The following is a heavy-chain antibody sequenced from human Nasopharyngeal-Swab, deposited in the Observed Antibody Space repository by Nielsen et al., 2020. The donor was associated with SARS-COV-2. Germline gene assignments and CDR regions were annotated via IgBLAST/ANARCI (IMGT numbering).Heavy chain of an antibody. CDR3: ARVYCSSTSCFYGMDV. Sequence: ASVKVSCKASEYTFTSYDINWVRQATGQGLEWMGWMNPNSGNTGYAQKFQGRVTITRNTSISTAYMELSSLRSEDTAVYYCARVYCSSTSCFYGMDVWGQGTTVTVSS. CDR1: EYTFTSYD. CDR2: MNPNSGNT. D-gene: IGHD2-2*01. V-gene: IGHV1-8*03. J-gene: IGHJ6*02.